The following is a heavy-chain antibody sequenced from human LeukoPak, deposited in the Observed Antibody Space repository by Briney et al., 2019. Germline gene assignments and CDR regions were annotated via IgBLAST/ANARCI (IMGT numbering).Heavy chain of an antibody. CDR1: GFTLSNHC. D-gene: IGHD3-3*01. V-gene: IGHV3-66*01. Sequence: GGSLRLPCAASGFTLSNHCMIGVRQAPGKGLEWVSLIYSGGSTYSADSVKGRFTIFRDTSKNTLYLQTSNLRARNTAVYYCAARIWSAYYTFDCWGQRTLVTVSS. CDR3: AARIWSAYYTFDC. CDR2: IYSGGST. J-gene: IGHJ4*02.